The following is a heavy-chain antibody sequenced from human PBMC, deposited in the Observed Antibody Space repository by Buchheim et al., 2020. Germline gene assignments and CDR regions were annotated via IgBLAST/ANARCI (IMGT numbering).Heavy chain of an antibody. CDR1: GFTFSSYA. J-gene: IGHJ4*02. CDR2: IIVSGGSP. CDR3: AKRSMGGDYEY. D-gene: IGHD2-21*01. Sequence: EVQLLESGGGLVQPGGSLRLSCAASGFTFSSYAMSWVRQAPGKGLEWVSAIIVSGGSPYSAASVKGRFTIPRDNSKNTLYLQMNSLRAEDTAVYYCAKRSMGGDYEYWGQGTL. V-gene: IGHV3-23*01.